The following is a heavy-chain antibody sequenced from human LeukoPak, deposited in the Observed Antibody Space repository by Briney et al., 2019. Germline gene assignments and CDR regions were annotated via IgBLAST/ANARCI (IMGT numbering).Heavy chain of an antibody. D-gene: IGHD2-2*01. CDR3: ARAPADSWFDP. J-gene: IGHJ5*02. V-gene: IGHV4-31*03. Sequence: ASETLSLTCTVSGGSISSGGYYWSWIRQHPGKGLEWIGYIFYSGRTYYNPSLESRITISQDMSKNQFSLKLRSVTAADTAVYYCARAPADSWFDPWGQGTLVTVSS. CDR2: IFYSGRT. CDR1: GGSISSGGYY.